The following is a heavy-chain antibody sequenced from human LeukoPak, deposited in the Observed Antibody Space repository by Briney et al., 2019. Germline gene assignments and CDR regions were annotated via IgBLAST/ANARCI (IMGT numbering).Heavy chain of an antibody. V-gene: IGHV3-48*03. D-gene: IGHD3-22*01. CDR2: ISSSGSTV. Sequence: GGSLRLSCAASGFTFSSYGMNWVRQAPGQGLEWVAYISSSGSTVYYADSVKGRFTISRDNAKNSLFLQMNSLRAEDTADYYCAREKFYDNSGYDYWGQGTLVTVSS. CDR1: GFTFSSYG. CDR3: AREKFYDNSGYDY. J-gene: IGHJ4*02.